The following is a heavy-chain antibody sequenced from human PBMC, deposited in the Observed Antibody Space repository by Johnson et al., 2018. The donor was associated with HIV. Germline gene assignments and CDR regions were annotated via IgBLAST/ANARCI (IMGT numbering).Heavy chain of an antibody. CDR3: ARDPGSITLVRGDAFDI. D-gene: IGHD3-10*01. CDR2: IRYDGSNK. V-gene: IGHV3-30*02. J-gene: IGHJ3*02. Sequence: QVQLVESGGGVVQPGRSLRLSCAASGFTFSSYGMHWVRQAPGKGLEWVAFIRYDGSNKYYADSVKGRFTISRDNSKNTLYLQMNSLRAEDTAVYYCARDPGSITLVRGDAFDIWGQGTVVTISS. CDR1: GFTFSSYG.